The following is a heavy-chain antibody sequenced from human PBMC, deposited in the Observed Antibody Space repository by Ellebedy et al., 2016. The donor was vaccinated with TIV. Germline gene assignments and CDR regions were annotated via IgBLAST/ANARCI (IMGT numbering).Heavy chain of an antibody. CDR3: ARARNYYDSRGYYQKSYGMDV. D-gene: IGHD3-22*01. Sequence: AASVKVSCKAPGDTFTSFVMHRVRQAPGQRLQWMGWITAGNGNTKYSQKFQGRVTITRDTSASTAYMELSSLRSEDTAVYYCARARNYYDSRGYYQKSYGMDVWGQGTTVTVSS. V-gene: IGHV1-3*01. CDR1: GDTFTSFV. J-gene: IGHJ6*02. CDR2: ITAGNGNT.